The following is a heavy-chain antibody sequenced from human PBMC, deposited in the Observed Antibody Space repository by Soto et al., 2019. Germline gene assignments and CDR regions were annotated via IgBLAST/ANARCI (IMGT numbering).Heavy chain of an antibody. V-gene: IGHV5-10-1*01. CDR2: IDPSDSYT. Sequence: GESLKISCKGSGYSFTSYWISWVRQMPGKGLEWMGRIDPSDSYTNYSPSFQGHVTISADKSISTAYLQWSSLKASDTAMYYCARGYYYGSGRYYQSGAFDIWGQGTMVTVSS. CDR1: GYSFTSYW. D-gene: IGHD3-10*01. J-gene: IGHJ3*02. CDR3: ARGYYYGSGRYYQSGAFDI.